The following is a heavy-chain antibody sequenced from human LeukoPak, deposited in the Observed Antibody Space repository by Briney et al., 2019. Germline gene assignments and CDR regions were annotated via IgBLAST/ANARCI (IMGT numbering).Heavy chain of an antibody. CDR3: ARGLTVTTLRWYFDL. Sequence: SETLSLTCTVSGGSISSYYWSWIRQPPGKGLEWIGYIYYSGSTNYNPSLKSRVTMSVDTSKNQFSLKLSSVTAADTAVYYCARGLTVTTLRWYFDLWGRGTLVTVS. V-gene: IGHV4-59*12. CDR2: IYYSGST. D-gene: IGHD4-4*01. CDR1: GGSISSYY. J-gene: IGHJ2*01.